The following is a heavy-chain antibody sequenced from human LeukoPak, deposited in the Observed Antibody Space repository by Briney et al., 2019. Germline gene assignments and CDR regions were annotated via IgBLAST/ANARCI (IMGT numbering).Heavy chain of an antibody. V-gene: IGHV3-23*01. CDR1: GFTFSSYA. Sequence: PGGSLRLSCAASGFTFSSYAMSWVRQAPGKGLEWVSAISGSGGSAYYADSVKGRFTISRDNSKNTLYLQMNSLRAEDTAVYYCAKVGIFDDAFDIWGQGTMVTVSS. J-gene: IGHJ3*02. CDR2: ISGSGGSA. CDR3: AKVGIFDDAFDI. D-gene: IGHD3-3*01.